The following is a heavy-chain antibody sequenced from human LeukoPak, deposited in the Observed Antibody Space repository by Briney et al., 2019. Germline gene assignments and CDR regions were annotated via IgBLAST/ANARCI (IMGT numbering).Heavy chain of an antibody. V-gene: IGHV3-11*06. Sequence: GGSLRLSCAASGFTFSDYYMSWIRQAPGKGLEWVSSISSSSSYIYYADSVKGRFTISRDNAKNSLYLQMNSLRAEDTAVYYCARDTTYTIFGVVISREYDYWGQGTLVTVSS. CDR2: ISSSSSYI. CDR1: GFTFSDYY. J-gene: IGHJ4*02. CDR3: ARDTTYTIFGVVISREYDY. D-gene: IGHD3-3*01.